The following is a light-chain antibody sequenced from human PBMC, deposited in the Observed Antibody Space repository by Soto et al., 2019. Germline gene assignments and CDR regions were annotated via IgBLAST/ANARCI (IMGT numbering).Light chain of an antibody. CDR3: QTWDTVV. Sequence: QLVLTQSPSASASLGASVKFTCNLSSGHSDYAIAGHQKQPEKGPRFLMKVNSDGSHSRGDGVPDRFSGSNSGAERYLTISSLPSGDEADYSCQTWDTVVFGGGTQLTVL. CDR1: SGHSDYA. V-gene: IGLV4-69*01. CDR2: VNSDGSH. J-gene: IGLJ2*01.